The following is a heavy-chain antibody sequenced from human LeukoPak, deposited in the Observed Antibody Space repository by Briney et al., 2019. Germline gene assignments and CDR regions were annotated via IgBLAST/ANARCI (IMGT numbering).Heavy chain of an antibody. J-gene: IGHJ4*02. CDR1: GGSISSNNW. CDR2: IYHSGST. V-gene: IGHV4-4*02. CDR3: AIFGSGYYYFDS. Sequence: PSETLSLTCAVSGGSISSNNWWSWVRQPPGKGLEWIGDIYHSGSTNHNPFLKSRVTISVDKSKNQFSLKLSALTAADTAVYYCAIFGSGYYYFDSWGQGTLVTVSS. D-gene: IGHD3-22*01.